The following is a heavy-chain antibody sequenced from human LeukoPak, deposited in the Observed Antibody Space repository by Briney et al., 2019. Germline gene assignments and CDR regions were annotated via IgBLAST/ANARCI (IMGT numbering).Heavy chain of an antibody. V-gene: IGHV1-2*02. J-gene: IGHJ3*02. CDR1: GYTFTGYY. CDR3: ARPFMYCGGDCYNAFDI. Sequence: ASVKVSYKASGYTFTGYYMHWVRQAPGQGLEWMGWINPNSGGTNYAQKFQGGVTMTRDTSISTAYMELSRLRSDDTAVYYCARPFMYCGGDCYNAFDIWGQGTMVTVSS. CDR2: INPNSGGT. D-gene: IGHD2-21*02.